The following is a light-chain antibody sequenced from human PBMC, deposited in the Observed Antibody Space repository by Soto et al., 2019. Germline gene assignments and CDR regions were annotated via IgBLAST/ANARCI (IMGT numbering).Light chain of an antibody. CDR1: SSNIGAGYD. CDR2: GNI. CDR3: QSYDSTLSDRYV. Sequence: ISCTGSSSNIGAGYDVHWYQQRPGTGPKLLIFGNINRPSGVPDRFSGSKSGTSASLAITGLQAEDEGDYYCQSYDSTLSDRYVFGTGTKVTVL. J-gene: IGLJ1*01. V-gene: IGLV1-40*01.